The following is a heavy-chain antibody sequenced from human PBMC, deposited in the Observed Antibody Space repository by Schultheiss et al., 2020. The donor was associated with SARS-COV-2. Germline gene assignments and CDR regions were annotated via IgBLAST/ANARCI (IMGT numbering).Heavy chain of an antibody. V-gene: IGHV4-59*12. D-gene: IGHD2-15*01. CDR3: ARGSRTVVVVAATDFDY. CDR2: FYYSGST. J-gene: IGHJ4*02. Sequence: SETLSLTCSVFGGSISSYYWSWIRQPPGKGLEWVGYFYYSGSTNYNPSLKSRVTISVDTSKNQFSLKLSSVTAADTAVYYCARGSRTVVVVAATDFDYWGQGTLVTVSS. CDR1: GGSISSYY.